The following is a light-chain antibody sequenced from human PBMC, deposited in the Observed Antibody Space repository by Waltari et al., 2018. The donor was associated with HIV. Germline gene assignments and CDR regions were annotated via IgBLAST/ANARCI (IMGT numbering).Light chain of an antibody. J-gene: IGLJ2*01. CDR3: ASWDDSLNGVI. Sequence: QSVLTQPPSASGTPGQRVTISCSGSGSNIGTRPVKWYQQLAGSAPKHLIYRSDLRPSGVPDRFSGSKSATSASLAISGLQSEDEATYYCASWDDSLNGVIFGGGTELTVL. CDR1: GSNIGTRP. CDR2: RSD. V-gene: IGLV1-44*01.